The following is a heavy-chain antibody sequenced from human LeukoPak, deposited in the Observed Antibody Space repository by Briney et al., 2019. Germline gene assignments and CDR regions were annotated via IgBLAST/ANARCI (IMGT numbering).Heavy chain of an antibody. CDR2: ISYSGST. CDR3: ARGGRRLQFNY. J-gene: IGHJ4*02. Sequence: PSETLSLTCTVSGGSVNSGTNYWSWIRQPPGKGLEWIGYISYSGSTNYNPSLKSRVTISVDTSKNQFSLKLSSVTAADTAVYYCARGGRRLQFNYWGEGTLVTVSS. D-gene: IGHD5-24*01. V-gene: IGHV4-61*01. CDR1: GGSVNSGTNY.